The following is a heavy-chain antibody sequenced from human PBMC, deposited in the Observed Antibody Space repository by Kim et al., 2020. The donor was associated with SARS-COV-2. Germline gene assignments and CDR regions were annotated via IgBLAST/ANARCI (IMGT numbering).Heavy chain of an antibody. J-gene: IGHJ4*02. V-gene: IGHV3-74*01. D-gene: IGHD4-17*01. CDR2: IKTDGSTT. CDR3: TRDRTTVVPFDR. Sequence: GGSLRLSCAASGFTFSGYWMHWVRQAPGQGLVWVSRIKTDGSTTNYADSVKGRFTISRDNAKNTLYLQINSLRVEDSAVYYCTRDRTTVVPFDRWGQGTLVTVSS. CDR1: GFTFSGYW.